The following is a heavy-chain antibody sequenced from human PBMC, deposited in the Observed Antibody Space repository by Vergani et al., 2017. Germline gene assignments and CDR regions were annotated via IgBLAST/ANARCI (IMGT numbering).Heavy chain of an antibody. Sequence: EVRLLESGGGLVQPGGSLRLFCAASGFTFNIYAMSWVRQAPGKGLEWVSTITYNGGRTDYADSVTGRFTISRDNSKNTLFLQLKTLRAEDTGVYYCAKDYKIMGSLHYWVQGTLVAVSS. CDR2: ITYNGGRT. V-gene: IGHV3-23*01. CDR3: AKDYKIMGSLHY. CDR1: GFTFNIYA. D-gene: IGHD2-8*01. J-gene: IGHJ4*02.